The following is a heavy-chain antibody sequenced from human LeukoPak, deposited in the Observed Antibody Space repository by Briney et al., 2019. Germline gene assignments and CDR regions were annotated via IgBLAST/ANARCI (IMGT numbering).Heavy chain of an antibody. J-gene: IGHJ6*02. CDR3: ARVLGQFRVYYDSSGSSDYYYYYGMDV. CDR2: IYHSGST. Sequence: PGGSLRLSCAASGFTFSSYAMSWVRQPPGKGLEWIGEIYHSGSTNYNPSLKSRVTISVDKSKNQFSLKLSSVTAADTAVYYCARVLGQFRVYYDSSGSSDYYYYYGMDVWGQGTTVTVSS. CDR1: GFTFSSYAM. D-gene: IGHD3-22*01. V-gene: IGHV4-4*02.